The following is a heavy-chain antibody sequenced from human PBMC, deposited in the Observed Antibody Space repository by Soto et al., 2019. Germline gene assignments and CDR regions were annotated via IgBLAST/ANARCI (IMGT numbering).Heavy chain of an antibody. CDR2: IYYSGST. D-gene: IGHD3-10*01. Sequence: PSETLSLTCTVSGGSVSSGSYYWSWIRQPPGKGLEWIGYIYYSGSTNYNPSLKSRVTISVDTSKNQLSLKLSSVTAADTAVYYCARDRFGELLSGYWFDPWGQGTLVTV. J-gene: IGHJ5*02. CDR3: ARDRFGELLSGYWFDP. V-gene: IGHV4-61*01. CDR1: GGSVSSGSYY.